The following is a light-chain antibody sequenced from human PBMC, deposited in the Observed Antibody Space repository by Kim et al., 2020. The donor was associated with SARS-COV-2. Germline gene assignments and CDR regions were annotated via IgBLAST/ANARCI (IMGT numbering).Light chain of an antibody. CDR3: QQSDSTPHT. V-gene: IGKV1-39*01. CDR2: AAS. Sequence: DIQMTQSPSSLSASVGDRVTITCRASQSISSYLNWYQQKPGKAPKLLIYAASSLQSGVPSRFSGSGSGTDFTLTISSLQPEDFATYYCQQSDSTPHTFGQGPKLEI. CDR1: QSISSY. J-gene: IGKJ2*01.